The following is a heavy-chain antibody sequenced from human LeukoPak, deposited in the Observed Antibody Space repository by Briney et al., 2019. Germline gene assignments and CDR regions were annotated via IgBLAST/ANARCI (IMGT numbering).Heavy chain of an antibody. CDR2: INPNSGGT. D-gene: IGHD3-22*01. V-gene: IGHV1-2*02. J-gene: IGHJ4*02. CDR3: ANIPQYYYDSSGYNGLY. Sequence: GASVKVSCKASGYTFTGYYMHWVRQAPGQGLEWMGWINPNSGGTNYAQKFQGRVTMTRDTSISTAYMELSRLRSDDTAVYYCANIPQYYYDSSGYNGLYWGQGTLVTVSS. CDR1: GYTFTGYY.